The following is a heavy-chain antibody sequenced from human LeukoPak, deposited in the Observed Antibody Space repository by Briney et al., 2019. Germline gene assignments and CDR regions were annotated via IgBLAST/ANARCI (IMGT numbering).Heavy chain of an antibody. CDR3: ARGKGFVGHFDY. CDR2: IIPILDTA. CDR1: GDTFSRNA. D-gene: IGHD3-3*01. Sequence: GSSVKVSCKASGDTFSRNAISWVRQAPGQGPEWMGRIIPILDTAEYAEKFQGRVTITADKTTTTAYMELSSLKSEDTALYYCARGKGFVGHFDYWGQGTLVTLSS. J-gene: IGHJ4*02. V-gene: IGHV1-69*04.